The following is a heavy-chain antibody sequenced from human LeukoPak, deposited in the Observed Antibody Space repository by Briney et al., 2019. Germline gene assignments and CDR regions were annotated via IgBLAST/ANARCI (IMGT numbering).Heavy chain of an antibody. CDR3: ARHYRVGEQGGSYFDY. Sequence: SETLSLTCTVSGGSISSGGYYWSWIRQPPGKGLEWIGYIYHSGSTYYNPSLKSRVTISVDRSKNQFSLKLSSVTAADTAVYYCARHYRVGEQGGSYFDYWGQGTLVTVSS. CDR2: IYHSGST. CDR1: GGSISSGGYY. V-gene: IGHV4-30-2*01. D-gene: IGHD3-10*01. J-gene: IGHJ4*02.